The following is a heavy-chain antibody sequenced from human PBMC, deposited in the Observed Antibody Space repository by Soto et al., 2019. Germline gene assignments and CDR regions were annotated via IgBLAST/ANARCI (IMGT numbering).Heavy chain of an antibody. D-gene: IGHD1-20*01. V-gene: IGHV3-49*03. J-gene: IGHJ5*02. CDR3: TRGKTSITPYNWFDP. CDR2: IRSKAYGGTT. Sequence: PGGSLSLSCAAFGFTVGSNYMSWFRQAPGKGLEWVGFIRSKAYGGTTEYAASVKGRFTISRDDSKSIAYLQMNSLKTEDTAVYYCTRGKTSITPYNWFDPWGQGTLVTVS. CDR1: GFTVGSNY.